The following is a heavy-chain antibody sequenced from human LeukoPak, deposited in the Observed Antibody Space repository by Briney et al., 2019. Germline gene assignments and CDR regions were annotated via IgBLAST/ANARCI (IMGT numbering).Heavy chain of an antibody. J-gene: IGHJ4*02. CDR1: GFTFSDYW. D-gene: IGHD2-15*01. CDR2: IKHDGSEK. Sequence: GGSLRLSCAASGFTFSDYWMSWVRQSPGKGLEWVANIKHDGSEKYYVDSVKGRFTISRDDAKNSLYLQMNSLRAEDTAVYSCARDSLRYCSGDSCYYNYWGQGTLVTVSS. V-gene: IGHV3-7*01. CDR3: ARDSLRYCSGDSCYYNY.